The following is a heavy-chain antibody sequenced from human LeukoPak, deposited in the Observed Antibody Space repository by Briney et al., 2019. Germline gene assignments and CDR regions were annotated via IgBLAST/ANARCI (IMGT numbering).Heavy chain of an antibody. CDR1: GFTFRNYW. J-gene: IGHJ4*02. D-gene: IGHD6-13*01. CDR2: INEGGNEK. Sequence: GGSLRLSCAASGFTFRNYWMSWARQVPGKGLEWVVNINEGGNEKNYVDSVKGRFTASRDNAQNSLYLQMNSLRVEDTAVYYCARHPNSNWDYWGQGTLVTVSA. CDR3: ARHPNSNWDY. V-gene: IGHV3-7*03.